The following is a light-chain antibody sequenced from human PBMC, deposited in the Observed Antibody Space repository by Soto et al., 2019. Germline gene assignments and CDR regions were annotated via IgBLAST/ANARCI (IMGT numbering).Light chain of an antibody. J-gene: IGKJ4*01. V-gene: IGKV1-33*01. Sequence: LMTQTPSSLSASLGDGITITWQASQDISDYVKCYQQTPREATQLLIYDAYNVAAGVPSSFGGSGCGTDIPTISSRVQEDAIASYYWQRYVKLVTFGRGTRVEIK. CDR3: QRYVKLVT. CDR1: QDISDY. CDR2: DAY.